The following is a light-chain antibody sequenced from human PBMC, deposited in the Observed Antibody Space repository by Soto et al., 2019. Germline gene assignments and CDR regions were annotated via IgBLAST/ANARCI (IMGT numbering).Light chain of an antibody. CDR2: GAS. CDR1: QTVGTN. J-gene: IGKJ4*01. V-gene: IGKV3-15*01. CDR3: QQYNDRPLP. Sequence: EIVMTQSPDTLSVSPGERATLSCRASQTVGTNLAWYKQRPGQAPSLLVYGASSRATNIPARFTGSGSGTDFTLTISSLQSEDFAVYYCQQYNDRPLPFGGGTKVEIK.